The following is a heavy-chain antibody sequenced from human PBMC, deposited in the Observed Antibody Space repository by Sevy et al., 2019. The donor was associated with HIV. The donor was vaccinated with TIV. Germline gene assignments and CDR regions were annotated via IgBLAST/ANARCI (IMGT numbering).Heavy chain of an antibody. J-gene: IGHJ6*02. D-gene: IGHD2-2*01. CDR2: IYYSGST. Sequence: SETLSLTCTVSGGSISSYYWSWIRQPPGKGLEWIGYIYYSGSTNYNPSLKSRVTISVDTSKNQFSLKLSSVTAADTAVYYCARSIGLVVPAATRSEDYYYGMDVWGQGTTVTVSS. CDR1: GGSISSYY. CDR3: ARSIGLVVPAATRSEDYYYGMDV. V-gene: IGHV4-59*01.